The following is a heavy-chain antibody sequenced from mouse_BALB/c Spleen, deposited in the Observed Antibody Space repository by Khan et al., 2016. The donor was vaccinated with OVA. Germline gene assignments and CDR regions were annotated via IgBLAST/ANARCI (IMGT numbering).Heavy chain of an antibody. Sequence: QVQLKESGAELARPGASVKLSCKASGYTFTSYWMQWVKQRPGQGLEWIGTIYPGDGDTRYTQKFKGKATLTADKSSSTVYMQLSSLTSEDSAVYYCASYRYDYFDYWGQGTTLTGSS. J-gene: IGHJ2*01. CDR2: IYPGDGDT. CDR1: GYTFTSYW. V-gene: IGHV1-87*01. D-gene: IGHD2-14*01. CDR3: ASYRYDYFDY.